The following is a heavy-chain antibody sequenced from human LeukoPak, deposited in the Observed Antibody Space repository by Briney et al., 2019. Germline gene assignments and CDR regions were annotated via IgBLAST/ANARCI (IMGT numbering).Heavy chain of an antibody. J-gene: IGHJ4*02. D-gene: IGHD2-2*01. CDR2: ISAYNGNT. Sequence: ASVKVSCKASGYTFTSYGISWVRQAPGQGLEWMGWISAYNGNTNYAQKLQGRVTMTTDTSTSTAYMELRSLRSDDTAVYYCARSHDIVVVPAERVYYFDYWGQGTLVTVSS. V-gene: IGHV1-18*01. CDR1: GYTFTSYG. CDR3: ARSHDIVVVPAERVYYFDY.